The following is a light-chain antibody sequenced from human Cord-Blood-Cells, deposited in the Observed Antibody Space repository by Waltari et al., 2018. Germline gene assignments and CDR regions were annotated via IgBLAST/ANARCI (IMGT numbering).Light chain of an antibody. CDR2: DAS. J-gene: IGKJ2*01. CDR1: QGVSSY. CDR3: QQRSNWPKT. V-gene: IGKV3-11*01. Sequence: EVVLTQSTLPLSLSPVERATLPCRARQGVSSYLAWYQQKTGQAPRLLIYDASNRATGIPSRFSGSGSGTDFTLTISSLEPEDFAVYYCQQRSNWPKTFGQGTKLDIK.